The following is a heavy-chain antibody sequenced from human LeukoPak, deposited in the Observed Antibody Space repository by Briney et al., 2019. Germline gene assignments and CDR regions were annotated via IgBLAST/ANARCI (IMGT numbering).Heavy chain of an antibody. V-gene: IGHV1-18*01. CDR3: ARDIMSDRAFDI. Sequence: ASVKVSCKASGYTFSSYGIGWVRQAPGQGLEWMGWISAYNGNANYAQKLQGRVTMTTDTSTSTAYMELRSLRSDDTAVYYCARDIMSDRAFDIWGQGTMVTVSS. CDR2: ISAYNGNA. J-gene: IGHJ3*02. CDR1: GYTFSSYG.